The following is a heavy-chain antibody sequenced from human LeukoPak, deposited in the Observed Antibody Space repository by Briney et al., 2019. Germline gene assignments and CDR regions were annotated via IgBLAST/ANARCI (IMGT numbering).Heavy chain of an antibody. V-gene: IGHV3-7*01. D-gene: IGHD3-3*01. CDR1: GFTFSSYW. J-gene: IGHJ4*02. Sequence: PGGSLRLSCAASGFTFSSYWMSWVRQAPGKGLEWVANIKQDGSEKYYVDFVKGRFTISRDNAKNSLYLQMNSLRAEDTAVYYCARVWSLLVAAAFFDYWGQGTLVTVSS. CDR2: IKQDGSEK. CDR3: ARVWSLLVAAAFFDY.